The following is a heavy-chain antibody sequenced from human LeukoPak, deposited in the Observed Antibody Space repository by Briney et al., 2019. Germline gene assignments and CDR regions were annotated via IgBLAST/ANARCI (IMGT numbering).Heavy chain of an antibody. CDR1: GFTFSSYG. CDR2: ISYDGSNK. J-gene: IGHJ4*02. D-gene: IGHD3-9*01. V-gene: IGHV3-30*18. CDR3: AKDEYFDWLLSGIDY. Sequence: GRSLRLSCAASGFTFSSYGMHWVRRAPGKGLEWVAVISYDGSNKYYADSVKGRFTISRDNSKNTLYLQMNSLRAEDTAVYYCAKDEYFDWLLSGIDYWGQGTLVTVSS.